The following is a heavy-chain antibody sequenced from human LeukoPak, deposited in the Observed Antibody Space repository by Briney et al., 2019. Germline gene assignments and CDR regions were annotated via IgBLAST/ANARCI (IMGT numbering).Heavy chain of an antibody. CDR3: AKYYDFSGQDGDY. D-gene: IGHD3-3*01. J-gene: IGHJ4*02. CDR2: INHSGST. V-gene: IGHV4-34*01. Sequence: PSETLSLTRAVYGGYFSGYYWSWIRQPPGKGLEWIGEINHSGSTNYNPSLKSRVTISVDTSKNQFSLKLSSVTAADTAVYYCAKYYDFSGQDGDYWGQGTLVTVSS. CDR1: GGYFSGYY.